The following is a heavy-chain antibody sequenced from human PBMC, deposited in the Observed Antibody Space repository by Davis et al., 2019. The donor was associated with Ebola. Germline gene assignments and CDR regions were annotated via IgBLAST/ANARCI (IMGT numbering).Heavy chain of an antibody. D-gene: IGHD6-19*01. CDR3: AREGSSDWQLDY. V-gene: IGHV4-4*08. CDR1: GGSISSYY. Sequence: SETLSLTCTVSGGSISSYYWSWIRQPPGKGLEWIGHIYYSGSTHYNPSLKSRVTISVDTSKNQFSLKLSSVTAADTSVYYCAREGSSDWQLDYWGQGTLVTVSS. J-gene: IGHJ4*02. CDR2: IYYSGST.